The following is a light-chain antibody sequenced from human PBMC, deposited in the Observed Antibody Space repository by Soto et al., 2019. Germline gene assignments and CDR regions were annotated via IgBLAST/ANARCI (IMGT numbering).Light chain of an antibody. CDR2: GAS. V-gene: IGKV3-15*01. J-gene: IGKJ4*01. Sequence: EIVMTQSPATLSVSPGERATLSCRASQSVSSNLAWYQQKPGQAPRLLIYGASTRATGIPARFSGSGSGTEFTLTISSLQSEDFAVYYCQQHNNWPSLTFGGGTKVEIK. CDR3: QQHNNWPSLT. CDR1: QSVSSN.